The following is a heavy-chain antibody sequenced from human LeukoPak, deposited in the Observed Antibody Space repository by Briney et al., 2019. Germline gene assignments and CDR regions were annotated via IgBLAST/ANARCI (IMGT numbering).Heavy chain of an antibody. CDR2: ISYDGSNK. D-gene: IGHD6-19*01. CDR1: GFTSSSYA. CDR3: ARDKVAVAGYFDY. J-gene: IGHJ4*02. V-gene: IGHV3-30-3*01. Sequence: GGSLRLSCAASGFTSSSYAMHWVRQAPGKGLEWVAVISYDGSNKYYADSVKGRFTISRDNSKNTLYLQMNSLRAEDTAVYYCARDKVAVAGYFDYWGQGTLVTVSS.